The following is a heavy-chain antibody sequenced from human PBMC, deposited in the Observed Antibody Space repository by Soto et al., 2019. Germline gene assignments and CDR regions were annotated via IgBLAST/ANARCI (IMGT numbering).Heavy chain of an antibody. Sequence: QVQLQESGPGLVKPSQTLSLTCTVSGGSISSGDYYCSWFRHHPGKGLEWIGYIYYSGSTCYNPSLTSRVTLSVDTSTHQFSLKLSSVTAADTAVYYCARWWSGSRQGFDPWGQGTLVTVSS. J-gene: IGHJ5*02. CDR1: GGSISSGDYY. V-gene: IGHV4-31*03. CDR2: IYYSGST. CDR3: ARWWSGSRQGFDP. D-gene: IGHD3-3*01.